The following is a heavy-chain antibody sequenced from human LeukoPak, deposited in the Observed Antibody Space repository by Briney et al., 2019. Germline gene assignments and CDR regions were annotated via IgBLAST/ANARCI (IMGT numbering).Heavy chain of an antibody. J-gene: IGHJ6*04. CDR2: IYSGGST. CDR1: EFSVGSNY. Sequence: GGSLRLSCAASEFSVGSNYMTWVRQAPGKGLEWVSLIYSGGSTYYADSVKGRFTISRDNSKNTLYLQMNSLRAEDTARYYCARDNGDVVAPLLDVWGKGTTVTISS. V-gene: IGHV3-66*01. CDR3: ARDNGDVVAPLLDV. D-gene: IGHD2-21*01.